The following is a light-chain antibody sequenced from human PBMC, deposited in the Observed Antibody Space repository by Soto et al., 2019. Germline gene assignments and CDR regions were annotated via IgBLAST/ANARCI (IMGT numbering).Light chain of an antibody. CDR3: SSYTTSGTLVL. J-gene: IGLJ2*01. Sequence: QSALTQPASVSGSPGQSITVSCTGTSSDIGGYNYVSWYQHHPGKAPKLMIYEVRNRPSGVSNRFSGSKSGKTASLTISGLQAEDEADYYCSSYTTSGTLVLFGGGTKVTVL. CDR2: EVR. CDR1: SSDIGGYNY. V-gene: IGLV2-14*01.